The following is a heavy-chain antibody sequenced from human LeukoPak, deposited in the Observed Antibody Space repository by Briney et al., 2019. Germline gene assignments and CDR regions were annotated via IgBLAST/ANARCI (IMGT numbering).Heavy chain of an antibody. D-gene: IGHD5-18*01. CDR3: ARGAHDSYDSLDFDY. J-gene: IGHJ4*02. V-gene: IGHV4-34*01. CDR2: IDHSGST. Sequence: SETLSPTCAVYGGSFSGSYWSWIRQPPGKGLEWIGEIDHSGSTNYNPSLKSRVTISVDTSKNQFSLKLSSVTAADTAVYYCARGAHDSYDSLDFDYWGQGTLVTVSS. CDR1: GGSFSGSY.